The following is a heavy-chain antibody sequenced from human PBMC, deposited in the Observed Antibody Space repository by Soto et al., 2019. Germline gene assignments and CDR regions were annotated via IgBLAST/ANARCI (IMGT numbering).Heavy chain of an antibody. J-gene: IGHJ3*02. CDR2: TYYRSKWYN. CDR3: ARDWGITGTPGDAFDI. Sequence: SQTLSLTCAISGDSVSSNSAAWNLIRQSPSRGLEWLGRTYYRSKWYNDYAVSVKSRITINPDTSKNQFSLQLNSVTPEDTAVYYCARDWGITGTPGDAFDIWGQGTMVTVSS. V-gene: IGHV6-1*01. CDR1: GDSVSSNSAA. D-gene: IGHD1-20*01.